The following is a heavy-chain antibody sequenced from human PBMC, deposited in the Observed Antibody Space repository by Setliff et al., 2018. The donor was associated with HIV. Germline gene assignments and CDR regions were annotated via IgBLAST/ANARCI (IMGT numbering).Heavy chain of an antibody. CDR1: GFTVSTNY. V-gene: IGHV3-11*04. J-gene: IGHJ4*02. CDR2: ISGLGGGTI. D-gene: IGHD6-19*01. Sequence: GGSLRLSCAASGFTVSTNYMSWVRQAPGKGLEWVSYISGLGGGTIYYADSVRGRFTISRDDAEKSVYLQMNSLRAEDTAVYYCAREATPRHSSGWVYFDYWGQGMMVTVSS. CDR3: AREATPRHSSGWVYFDY.